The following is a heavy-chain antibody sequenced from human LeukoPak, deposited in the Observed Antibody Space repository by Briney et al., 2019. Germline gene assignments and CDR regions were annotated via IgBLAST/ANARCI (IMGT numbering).Heavy chain of an antibody. CDR3: THFYDSSGYYSYHFDY. D-gene: IGHD3-22*01. CDR1: GFSLRTSGVG. J-gene: IGHJ4*02. Sequence: SGPTLVNPTQTLTLTCTFSGFSLRTSGVGVAWIRQPPGKALEWLGFIYWDDDKRYSPSLKCRLTITKDTSKNQVVLTMTNVDPADTATYYCTHFYDSSGYYSYHFDYWGQGTLVTVSS. CDR2: IYWDDDK. V-gene: IGHV2-5*02.